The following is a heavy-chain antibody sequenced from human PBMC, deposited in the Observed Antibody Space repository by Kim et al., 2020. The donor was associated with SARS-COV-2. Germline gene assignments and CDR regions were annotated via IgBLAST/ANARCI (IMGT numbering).Heavy chain of an antibody. J-gene: IGHJ5*02. Sequence: SGPTLVNPTQTLTLTCTFSGFSLSTSGMCVSWIRQPPGKALEWLALIDWDDDKYYSTSLKTRLTISKDTSKNQVVLTMTNMDPVDTATYYCARSGGDSSGYYNWFDPWGQGTLVTVSS. CDR2: IDWDDDK. V-gene: IGHV2-70*01. CDR1: GFSLSTSGMC. CDR3: ARSGGDSSGYYNWFDP. D-gene: IGHD3-22*01.